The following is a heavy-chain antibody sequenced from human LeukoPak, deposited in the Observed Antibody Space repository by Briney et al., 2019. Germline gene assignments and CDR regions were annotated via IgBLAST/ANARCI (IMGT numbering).Heavy chain of an antibody. J-gene: IGHJ4*02. Sequence: GGSLRLSCTASGFTFGDYAMSWVRQAPGKGLEWVSTISGSSVTTYYADSVKGRFTISRDNSKNTVSLQMNNLRADDTAVYYCAKSYASGSFYDYWGQGTLVTVSS. CDR2: ISGSSVTT. D-gene: IGHD3-10*01. V-gene: IGHV3-23*01. CDR1: GFTFGDYA. CDR3: AKSYASGSFYDY.